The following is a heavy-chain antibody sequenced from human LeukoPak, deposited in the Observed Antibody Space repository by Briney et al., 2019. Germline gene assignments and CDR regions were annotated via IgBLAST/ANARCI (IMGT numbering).Heavy chain of an antibody. D-gene: IGHD1-1*01. Sequence: PGESLKISCKGSGYSFTSYWIGWVRQMPGKGLEWMGIIYPGDSDTRYSPSFQGQVTISADKSISTAYLQWSSLKASDTAMYYCARHADDRGYHYYYMDVWGKGTTVTVSS. CDR2: IYPGDSDT. J-gene: IGHJ6*03. CDR3: ARHADDRGYHYYYMDV. CDR1: GYSFTSYW. V-gene: IGHV5-51*01.